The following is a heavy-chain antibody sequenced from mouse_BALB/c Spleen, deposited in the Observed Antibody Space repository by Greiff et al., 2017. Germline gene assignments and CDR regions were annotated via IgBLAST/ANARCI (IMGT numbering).Heavy chain of an antibody. J-gene: IGHJ4*01. D-gene: IGHD1-1*01. Sequence: VQLKESGAELVKPGASVKLSCTASGFNIKDTYMHWVKQRPEQGLEWIGRIDPANGNTKYDPKFQGKATITADTSSNTAYLQLSSLTSEDTAVYYCARDAVVAGDAMDYWGQGTSVTVSS. CDR3: ARDAVVAGDAMDY. V-gene: IGHV14-3*02. CDR2: IDPANGNT. CDR1: GFNIKDTY.